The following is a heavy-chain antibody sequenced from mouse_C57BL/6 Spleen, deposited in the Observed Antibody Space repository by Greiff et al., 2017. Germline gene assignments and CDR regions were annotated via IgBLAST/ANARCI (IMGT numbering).Heavy chain of an antibody. D-gene: IGHD1-1*01. CDR1: GYTFTSYW. CDR3: TTIYYYGSDYFYY. V-gene: IGHV1-5*01. Sequence: VQLQQSGTVLARPGASVKMSCKTSGYTFTSYWMHWVKQRPGQGLEWIGAIYPGNSDTSYNQKFKGKAKLTAVTSASTAYMELSSLTNEDSAVYYCTTIYYYGSDYFYYWGQGTTLTVSS. J-gene: IGHJ2*01. CDR2: IYPGNSDT.